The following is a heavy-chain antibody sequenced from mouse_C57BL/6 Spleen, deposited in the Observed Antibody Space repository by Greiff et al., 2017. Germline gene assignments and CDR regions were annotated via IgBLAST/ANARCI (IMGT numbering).Heavy chain of an antibody. CDR2: INPSNGGT. J-gene: IGHJ1*03. V-gene: IGHV1-53*01. D-gene: IGHD1-1*01. CDR1: GYTFTSYW. CDR3: ARSGLVARYFDV. Sequence: QVQLQQPGTELVKPGASVKLSCKASGYTFTSYWMHWVKQRPGQGLEWIGNINPSNGGTNYNEKFKGKATLTVDKSSSTAYMQLSSLTSEDSAVYYCARSGLVARYFDVWGTGTTVTVSS.